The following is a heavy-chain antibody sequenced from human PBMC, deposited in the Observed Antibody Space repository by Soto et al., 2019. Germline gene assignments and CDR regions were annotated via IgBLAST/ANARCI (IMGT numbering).Heavy chain of an antibody. CDR2: IYYSGST. CDR3: AGDLITIFGVVNPAGGVYYGMDV. J-gene: IGHJ6*02. Sequence: SETLSLTCTVSGGSISSYYWSWIRQPPGKGLEWIGYIYYSGSTNYNPSLKSRVTISVDTSKNQFSLKLSSVTAADTAVYYCAGDLITIFGVVNPAGGVYYGMDVWGQGTTVTVSS. D-gene: IGHD3-3*01. CDR1: GGSISSYY. V-gene: IGHV4-59*01.